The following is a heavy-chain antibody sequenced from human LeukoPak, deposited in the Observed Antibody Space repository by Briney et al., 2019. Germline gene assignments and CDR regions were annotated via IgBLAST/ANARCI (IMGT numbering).Heavy chain of an antibody. Sequence: PGGSLRLSCAASGFTFSNAWMSWVCQAPGKGLEWVGRIKSKTDGGTTDYAAPVKGRFTISRDDSKNTLYLQMNSLKTEDTAVYYCTTDYVWGSYRLTRYFDYWGQGTLVTVSS. CDR1: GFTFSNAW. D-gene: IGHD3-16*02. CDR3: TTDYVWGSYRLTRYFDY. V-gene: IGHV3-15*01. CDR2: IKSKTDGGTT. J-gene: IGHJ4*02.